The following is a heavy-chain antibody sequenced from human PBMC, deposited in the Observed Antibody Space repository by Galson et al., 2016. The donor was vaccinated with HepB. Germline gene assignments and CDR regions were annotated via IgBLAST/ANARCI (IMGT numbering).Heavy chain of an antibody. CDR1: GDSVSSKSAA. CDR2: TYYRSKWYN. D-gene: IGHD5-12*01. V-gene: IGHV6-1*01. J-gene: IGHJ6*02. CDR3: ARVRSGYSGYANPYYYGMDV. Sequence: CAISGDSVSSKSAAWNWIRHSPSRGLEWLGRTYYRSKWYNDYALSVKSRITINPDTSKNQFSLQLNSVTPEDTAVYYCARVRSGYSGYANPYYYGMDVWGQGTTATVSS.